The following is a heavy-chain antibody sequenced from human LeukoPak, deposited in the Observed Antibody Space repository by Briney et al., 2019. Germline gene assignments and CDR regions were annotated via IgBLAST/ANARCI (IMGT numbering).Heavy chain of an antibody. Sequence: EASVMVSCKASGYTFTNYGISWVRQAPGQGLEWMGWISPNSGDTKYAQKFQGRVAMTRDTSIGTAYMELSSLRSDDTAFYYCVRALSTVATWLYLWGRGTLVTVSS. CDR1: GYTFTNYG. V-gene: IGHV1-2*02. J-gene: IGHJ2*01. CDR3: VRALSTVATWLYL. D-gene: IGHD4-17*01. CDR2: ISPNSGDT.